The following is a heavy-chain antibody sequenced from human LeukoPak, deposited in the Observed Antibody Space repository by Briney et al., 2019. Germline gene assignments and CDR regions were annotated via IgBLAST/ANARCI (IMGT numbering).Heavy chain of an antibody. CDR1: GFTLGDYA. J-gene: IGHJ3*02. Sequence: GRSLRLSCTASGFTLGDYAVSWVRQAPGKGVEGVGFIISKAYGGTTEYSESGKGKFTISRDDSKSIAYLQMNSLKTEDTAVYYCTRGIVGASGIWGQGTMVTVSS. V-gene: IGHV3-49*04. CDR3: TRGIVGASGI. D-gene: IGHD1-26*01. CDR2: IISKAYGGTT.